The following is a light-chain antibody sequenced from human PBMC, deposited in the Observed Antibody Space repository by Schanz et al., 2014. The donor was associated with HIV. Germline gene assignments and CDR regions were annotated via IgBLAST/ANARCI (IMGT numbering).Light chain of an antibody. CDR1: RNDVGTYNL. Sequence: QSALTQPASVSGSPGQSITISCTGTRNDVGTYNLVSWYQQHPGKAPQLMIYEVTKRPSGVSDRFSGSKSDNTASLTISGLQAEDEADYYCSSYTSSLTRVFGTGTKLTVL. J-gene: IGLJ1*01. V-gene: IGLV2-14*02. CDR3: SSYTSSLTRV. CDR2: EVT.